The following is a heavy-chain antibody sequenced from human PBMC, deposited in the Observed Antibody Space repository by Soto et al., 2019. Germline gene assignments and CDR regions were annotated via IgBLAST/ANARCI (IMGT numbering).Heavy chain of an antibody. CDR1: GGTFSTYT. Sequence: QVQLVQSGAEVKKPGSSVKVSCKASGGTFSTYTITWVRQAPGQGLEWMGRIIPIIGIINYAQQFQGRVTISADKFTGTAYMELTGLRSDDTAVYYCAGDPDSHYNDSHASSYPWGQGTLVNVSS. CDR3: AGDPDSHYNDSHASSYP. CDR2: IIPIIGII. J-gene: IGHJ5*02. D-gene: IGHD4-4*01. V-gene: IGHV1-69*08.